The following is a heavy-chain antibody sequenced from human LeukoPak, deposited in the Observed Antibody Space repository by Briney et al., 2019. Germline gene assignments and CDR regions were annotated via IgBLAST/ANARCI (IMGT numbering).Heavy chain of an antibody. D-gene: IGHD4-17*01. J-gene: IGHJ4*02. V-gene: IGHV3-48*01. CDR1: GFTFSSYS. CDR3: ARSSTVTRGAVDY. CDR2: ISSSSSTI. Sequence: GGSLRLSCAASGFTFSSYSMNWVRQAPGKGLEWVSYISSSSSTIYYADSVKGRFTISRDNAKNSLYLQMNSLRAEDTAVYYCARSSTVTRGAVDYWGQGTLVTVSS.